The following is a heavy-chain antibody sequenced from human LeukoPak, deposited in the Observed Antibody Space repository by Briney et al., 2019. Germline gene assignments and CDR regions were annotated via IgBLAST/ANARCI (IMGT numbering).Heavy chain of an antibody. J-gene: IGHJ4*02. CDR2: INPSGGST. D-gene: IGHD1-7*01. V-gene: IGHV1-46*01. CDR3: ARDSGKLELRYYFDY. Sequence: ASVKVSCKSSGYTFTSYYMHWVRQAPGQGLEWMGIINPSGGSTSYAQKFQGRVTMTRDMSTSTVYMELSSLRSEDTAVYYCARDSGKLELRYYFDYWSQGTLVTVSS. CDR1: GYTFTSYY.